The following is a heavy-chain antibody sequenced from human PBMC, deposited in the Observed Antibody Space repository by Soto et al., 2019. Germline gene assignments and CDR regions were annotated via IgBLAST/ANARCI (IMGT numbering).Heavy chain of an antibody. D-gene: IGHD2-2*01. CDR3: AKEQYCSSTSCLFDY. CDR1: GFTFSSYA. V-gene: IGHV3-23*01. Sequence: VGSLTLSCAASGFTFSSYAMSWVRQAPGKGLEWVSAISGSGGSTYYADSVKGRFTISRDNSKNTLYLQMNSLRAEDTAVYYCAKEQYCSSTSCLFDYWGQGTLVTVSS. CDR2: ISGSGGST. J-gene: IGHJ4*02.